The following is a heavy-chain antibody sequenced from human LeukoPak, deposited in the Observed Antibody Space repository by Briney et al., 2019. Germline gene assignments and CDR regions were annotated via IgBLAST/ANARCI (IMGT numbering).Heavy chain of an antibody. Sequence: GGPLRLSCAASGFTVSSNEMSWVRQAPGKGLEWVSSISGGSTYYADSRKGRFTISRDNSKNTLHLQMNSLRAEDTAVYYCKKGSIAAAGKVYWGQGTLVTVSS. CDR2: ISGGST. CDR3: KKGSIAAAGKVY. J-gene: IGHJ4*02. V-gene: IGHV3-38-3*01. CDR1: GFTVSSNE. D-gene: IGHD6-13*01.